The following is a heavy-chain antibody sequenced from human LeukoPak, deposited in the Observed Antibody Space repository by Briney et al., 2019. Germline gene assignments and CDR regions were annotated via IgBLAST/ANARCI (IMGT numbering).Heavy chain of an antibody. J-gene: IGHJ4*02. D-gene: IGHD3-10*01. CDR3: ARDPPVRDY. Sequence: GGSLRLSCAASGFTFGTYWLTWVRQAPGKGLEWVANIKQDGSEKYYVDSVEGRFTISRDNSKNSLYLQMNSLRAEDTAVYYCARDPPVRDYWGQGTLVTVSS. CDR2: IKQDGSEK. V-gene: IGHV3-7*01. CDR1: GFTFGTYW.